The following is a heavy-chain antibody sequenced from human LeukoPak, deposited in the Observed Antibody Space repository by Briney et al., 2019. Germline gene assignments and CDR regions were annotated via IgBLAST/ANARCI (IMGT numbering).Heavy chain of an antibody. CDR3: ARVTGDYFDY. J-gene: IGHJ4*02. CDR1: GGSISSYY. Sequence: SGTLSLTCTVSGGSISSYYWSWIRQPPGKGLEWIGYIYYGGSTNYNPSLKSRVTISVDTSKSQFSLKLSSVTAADTAVYYCARVTGDYFDYWGQGTLVTVSS. V-gene: IGHV4-59*01. CDR2: IYYGGST. D-gene: IGHD7-27*01.